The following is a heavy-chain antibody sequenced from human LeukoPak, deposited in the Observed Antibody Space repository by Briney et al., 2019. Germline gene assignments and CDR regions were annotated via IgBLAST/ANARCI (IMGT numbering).Heavy chain of an antibody. D-gene: IGHD2-8*01. J-gene: IGHJ6*03. CDR2: INWNGGST. Sequence: GGSLRPSCAASGFTFDDYGMSWVRQAPGKGLEWVSGINWNGGSTGYADSVKGRFTISRDNAKNSLYLQMNSLRAEDTALYYCARGDCTNGVCYHYYYYYMDVWGKGTTVTVSS. V-gene: IGHV3-20*04. CDR3: ARGDCTNGVCYHYYYYYMDV. CDR1: GFTFDDYG.